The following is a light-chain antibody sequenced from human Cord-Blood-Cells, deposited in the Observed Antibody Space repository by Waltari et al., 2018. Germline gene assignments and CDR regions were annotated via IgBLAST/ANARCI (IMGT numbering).Light chain of an antibody. CDR3: QAWDSSTAV. J-gene: IGLJ1*01. CDR1: KLGDKY. V-gene: IGLV3-1*01. CDR2: QDS. Sequence: LTQPASVSVSPGQTASITCSGDKLGDKYACWYQQKPGQSPVLVIYQDSKRPSGIPERFSGSNSGNTATLTISGTQAMDEADYYCQAWDSSTAVFGTGTKVTVL.